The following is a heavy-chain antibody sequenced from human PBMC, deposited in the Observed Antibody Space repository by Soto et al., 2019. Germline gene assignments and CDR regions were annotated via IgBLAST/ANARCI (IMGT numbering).Heavy chain of an antibody. J-gene: IGHJ3*02. Sequence: QVQLVQSGAEVKKPGSSVKVSCKASGGTFSSYAISWVRQAPGQGVEWMGGFIPIFGSANYAQKFQGRVTITADESTSTADRELSRLRSEYTAVYYCARGYSYGFGGYDAFHIGGQGTMVTVSS. V-gene: IGHV1-69*01. CDR3: ARGYSYGFGGYDAFHI. CDR2: FIPIFGSA. D-gene: IGHD5-18*01. CDR1: GGTFSSYA.